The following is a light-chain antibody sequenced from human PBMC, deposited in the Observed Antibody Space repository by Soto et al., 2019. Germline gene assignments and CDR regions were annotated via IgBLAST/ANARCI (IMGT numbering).Light chain of an antibody. J-gene: IGLJ1*01. V-gene: IGLV2-11*01. Sequence: QSALTQPRSVSGSPGQSVTISCTGTNNDVGNYISVSWYQQHPDKAPKLLIYDVGRRPSGVPDRFSGSKSGNTASLTISGLQADDEADYYCCSYAGFFTHYVFGTGTKLTVL. CDR3: CSYAGFFTHYV. CDR1: NNDVGNYIS. CDR2: DVG.